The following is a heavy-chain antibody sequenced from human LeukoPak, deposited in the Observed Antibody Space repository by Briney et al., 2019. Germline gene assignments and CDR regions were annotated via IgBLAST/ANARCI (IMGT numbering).Heavy chain of an antibody. CDR2: FNPNSGSA. CDR3: ARVISVFWTGYYDSFDI. CDR1: GYTFTSYD. J-gene: IGHJ3*02. Sequence: ASVKVSCKASGYTFTSYDINWVRQATGQGLEWMGWFNPNSGSAGYAQNFQGRVTITGDTSMSTAYMELTSLRSEDTAVYYCARVISVFWTGYYDSFDIGGEERTVTVPS. D-gene: IGHD3/OR15-3a*01. V-gene: IGHV1-8*03.